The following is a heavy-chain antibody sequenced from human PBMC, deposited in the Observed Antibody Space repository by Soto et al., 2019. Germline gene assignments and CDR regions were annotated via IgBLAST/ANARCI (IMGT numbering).Heavy chain of an antibody. V-gene: IGHV4-61*01. CDR2: IYYDGTT. D-gene: IGHD5-18*01. J-gene: IGHJ4*02. CDR1: GGSVSSGSYY. Sequence: ETLSLTCTVSGGSVSSGSYYWGCILQPPGKGLGWIGYIYYDGTTNYSPSLKSRVTISVDTSNNQFSLRLSSVTAADTAVYYCARAGYSYGFGYYYDYWGQGTLVTVSS. CDR3: ARAGYSYGFGYYYDY.